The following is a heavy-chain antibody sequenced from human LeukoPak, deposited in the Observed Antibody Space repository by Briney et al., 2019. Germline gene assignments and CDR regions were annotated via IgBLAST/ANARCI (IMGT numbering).Heavy chain of an antibody. J-gene: IGHJ5*02. CDR3: ARSGHYGAGTYYSLDGLDP. CDR1: GFTFTSYT. CDR2: ISSASLAI. V-gene: IGHV3-48*01. Sequence: GGSLRLSCAASGFTFTSYTMNWVRQAPGKGLEWVSYISSASLAIYYTDSVKGRFTISRDNAKDSVFLQMNNLRADDAAVYSCARSGHYGAGTYYSLDGLDPWGEGTLVTVSS. D-gene: IGHD3-10*01.